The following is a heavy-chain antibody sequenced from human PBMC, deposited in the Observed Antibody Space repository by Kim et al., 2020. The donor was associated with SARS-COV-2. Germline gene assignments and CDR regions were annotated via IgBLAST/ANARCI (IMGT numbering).Heavy chain of an antibody. D-gene: IGHD6-19*01. V-gene: IGHV4-39*01. CDR3: ATFSGWIDY. J-gene: IGHJ4*02. Sequence: SETLSLTCTVSGGSISSSSYYWGWIRQPPGKGLEWIGSIYYSGSTYYNPSLKSRVTISVDTSKNQFSLKLSSVTAADTAVYYCATFSGWIDYWGQGTLVTVSS. CDR2: IYYSGST. CDR1: GGSISSSSYY.